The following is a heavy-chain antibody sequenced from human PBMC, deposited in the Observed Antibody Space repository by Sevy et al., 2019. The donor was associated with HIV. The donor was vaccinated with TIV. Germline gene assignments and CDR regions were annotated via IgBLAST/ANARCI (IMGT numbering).Heavy chain of an antibody. CDR3: ATTKDYYDSSGYPFDY. V-gene: IGHV1-24*01. Sequence: ASVKVSCKVSGYTLTQFSMHWVRQAPGKGLEWMTTFDPEDGDPEDGKTIYAQKFLGRVTMTEDTSTDTAYMELSSLRSDDTAVYYCATTKDYYDSSGYPFDYWGQGTLVNVSS. J-gene: IGHJ4*02. CDR2: FDPEDGDPEDGKT. D-gene: IGHD3-22*01. CDR1: GYTLTQFS.